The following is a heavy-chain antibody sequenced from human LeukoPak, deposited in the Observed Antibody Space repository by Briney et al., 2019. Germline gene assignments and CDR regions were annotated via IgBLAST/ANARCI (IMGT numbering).Heavy chain of an antibody. V-gene: IGHV4-59*01. CDR1: GGSISSYY. CDR3: ARVPDSLRYYYYYMDV. Sequence: PSETLSLTCTVSGGSISSYYWSWIRQPPGKGLEWIWYIYYSGSTNYNPSLKSRVTISVDTSKNQFSLKLSSVTAADTAVYYCARVPDSLRYYYYYMDVWGKGTTVTVSS. J-gene: IGHJ6*03. D-gene: IGHD2-2*01. CDR2: IYYSGST.